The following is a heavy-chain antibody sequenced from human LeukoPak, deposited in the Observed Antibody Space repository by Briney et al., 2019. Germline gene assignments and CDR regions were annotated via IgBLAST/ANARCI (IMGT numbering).Heavy chain of an antibody. CDR3: ARETDFGSGSYYNTFDL. D-gene: IGHD3-10*01. CDR1: GGTFSSYA. CDR2: IIPIFGTA. Sequence: ASVKVSCKASGGTFSSYAISWVRQAPGQGLEWMGGIIPIFGTANYAQKFRGRVTITADESTSTAYMELSSLRSEDTAVYYCARETDFGSGSYYNTFDLWGQGTLVTVSS. J-gene: IGHJ4*02. V-gene: IGHV1-69*01.